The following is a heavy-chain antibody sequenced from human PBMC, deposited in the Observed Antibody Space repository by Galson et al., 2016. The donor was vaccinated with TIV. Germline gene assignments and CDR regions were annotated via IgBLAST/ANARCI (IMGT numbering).Heavy chain of an antibody. V-gene: IGHV4-39*01. CDR3: VRSYLTVFDRFDP. J-gene: IGHJ5*02. CDR1: GGSLTSGRHY. Sequence: SETLSLTCAVSGGSLTSGRHYWGWIRQPPGKGLEWIASIYYTGSTYYNPSLKSRVTIAVDTSKNQLSLRLSSVTAADTSVYYCVRSYLTVFDRFDPWGRGALVTVSS. CDR2: IYYTGST. D-gene: IGHD3-3*01.